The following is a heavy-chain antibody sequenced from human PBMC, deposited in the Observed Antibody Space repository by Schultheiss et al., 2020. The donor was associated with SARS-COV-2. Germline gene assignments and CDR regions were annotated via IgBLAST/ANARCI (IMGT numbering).Heavy chain of an antibody. CDR2: IGTAGDT. J-gene: IGHJ3*02. CDR3: ARGRHYYGSGATLDI. D-gene: IGHD3-10*01. V-gene: IGHV3-13*01. CDR1: GFTFSSYD. Sequence: GESLKISCAASGFTFSSYDMHWVRQATGKGLEWVSAIGTAGDTYYPGSVKGRLTISRENAKNSLYLQMNSLRAGDTAVYYCARGRHYYGSGATLDIWGQGTMVTVSS.